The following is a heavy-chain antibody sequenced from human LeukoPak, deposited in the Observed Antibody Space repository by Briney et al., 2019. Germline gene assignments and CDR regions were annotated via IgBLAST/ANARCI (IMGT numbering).Heavy chain of an antibody. CDR1: GFTFSSYG. D-gene: IGHD3-10*01. CDR2: ISYDGSNK. CDR3: ARDESLVRGAAFDY. Sequence: PGRSLRLSCAASGFTFSSYGMHWVRQAPGKGLEWVAVISYDGSNKYYADSMKGRFTTSRDNAKNSLYLQMNSLRAEDTAVYYCARDESLVRGAAFDYWGQGTLVTVSS. J-gene: IGHJ4*02. V-gene: IGHV3-30*03.